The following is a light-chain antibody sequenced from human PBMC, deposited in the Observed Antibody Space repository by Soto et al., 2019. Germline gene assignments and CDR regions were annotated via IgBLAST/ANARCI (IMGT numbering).Light chain of an antibody. CDR3: QQYGSSPRT. CDR2: GVS. CDR1: QSVSSSY. Sequence: EIVLTQSPGTLSLSPGERATLSCRASQSVSSSYLAWYQQKPGQAPRLLIYGVSSRATGIPDRFSGSGSGTDFTLTINRLEPEDFAVYYCQQYGSSPRTFGQGTKVEIK. J-gene: IGKJ1*01. V-gene: IGKV3-20*01.